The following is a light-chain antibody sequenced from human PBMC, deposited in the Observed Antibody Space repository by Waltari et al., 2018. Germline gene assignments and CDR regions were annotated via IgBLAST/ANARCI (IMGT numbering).Light chain of an antibody. CDR2: DVN. J-gene: IGLJ2*01. V-gene: IGLV2-14*03. CDR3: ISYTSTTTYVV. Sequence: QSALTQPASVSASPGQSITISFTGTSGDGGGYDSFSWYQQHPGKAPQRIIDDVNKRPSVVSHRFSASKSGNTASLTIFGLQAEDEADYYCISYTSTTTYVVVGGGTKLTVL. CDR1: SGDGGGYDS.